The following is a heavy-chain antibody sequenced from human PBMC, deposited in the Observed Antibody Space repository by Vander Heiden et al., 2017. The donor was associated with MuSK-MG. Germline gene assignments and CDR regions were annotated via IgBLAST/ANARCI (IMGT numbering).Heavy chain of an antibody. CDR2: ISGSGGST. V-gene: IGHV3-23*01. CDR3: ARRVPAAPLDAFDI. J-gene: IGHJ3*02. D-gene: IGHD2-2*01. Sequence: EVQLLESGGGVVQHGGSLRLSCPAYGFTFRSYDMNWVRQAPGKGLEWVSTISGSGGSTYYADSVKGRFTTSRDNSKNTLSLQMNSLRAEDTAVYYCARRVPAAPLDAFDIWGQGTMVTVSS. CDR1: GFTFRSYD.